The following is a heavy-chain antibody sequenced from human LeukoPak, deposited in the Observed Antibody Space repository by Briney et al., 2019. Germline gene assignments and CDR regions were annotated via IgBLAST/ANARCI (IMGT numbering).Heavy chain of an antibody. D-gene: IGHD3-22*01. J-gene: IGHJ4*02. CDR3: AKGPDSSGYYNYYFDY. CDR2: ISGSGGST. CDR1: GFTFSSYA. Sequence: SGGSLRLSCAASGFTFSSYAMSWVRQAPGKGLEWVSAISGSGGSTYYADSVEGRFTISRDNSKNTLYLQMNSLRAEDTAVYYCAKGPDSSGYYNYYFDYWGQGILVTVSS. V-gene: IGHV3-23*01.